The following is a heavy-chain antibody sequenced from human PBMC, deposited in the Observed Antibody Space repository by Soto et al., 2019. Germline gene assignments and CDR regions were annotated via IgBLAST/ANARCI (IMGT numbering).Heavy chain of an antibody. Sequence: EVQLVESGGGLVTPGGSLRLSCAASGFTFSNAWMSWVRQAPVKGLEWVGRIKSKNDGGTTDYAAPVKGRFTISRDDSKNTLYLQMNSLKTEDTAVYYCCSSSWYYYYYYMDVWGKGTTVTVSS. CDR3: CSSSWYYYYYYMDV. D-gene: IGHD6-13*01. CDR2: IKSKNDGGTT. CDR1: GFTFSNAW. V-gene: IGHV3-15*01. J-gene: IGHJ6*03.